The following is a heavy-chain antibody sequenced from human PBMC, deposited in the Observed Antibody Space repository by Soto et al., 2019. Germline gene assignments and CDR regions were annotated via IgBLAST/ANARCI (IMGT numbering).Heavy chain of an antibody. V-gene: IGHV4-4*07. D-gene: IGHD2-2*01. CDR3: ARAEVVVVPAARGYYGMDV. Sequence: SETLSLTCTVSGGSISSYYWSWIRQPAGKGLEWIGRIYTSGSTNYNPSLKSRVTMSVDTSKNQFSLKLSSVTAADTAVYYCARAEVVVVPAARGYYGMDVWGQGTTVTVSS. CDR1: GGSISSYY. CDR2: IYTSGST. J-gene: IGHJ6*02.